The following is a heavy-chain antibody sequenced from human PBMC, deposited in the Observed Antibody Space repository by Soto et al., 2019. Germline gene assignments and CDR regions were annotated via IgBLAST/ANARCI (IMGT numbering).Heavy chain of an antibody. Sequence: EVQLVESGGGLVQPGRSLRLSCAASGFTFDDYAMHWVRQAPGKGLEWVSGISWNSGSIGYADSEKGRFTISRDNAKNSLYLQMNSLRAEDTALYYCAKDRATIFGVEDNWFDPWGQGTLVTVSS. CDR3: AKDRATIFGVEDNWFDP. CDR1: GFTFDDYA. V-gene: IGHV3-9*01. CDR2: ISWNSGSI. D-gene: IGHD3-3*01. J-gene: IGHJ5*02.